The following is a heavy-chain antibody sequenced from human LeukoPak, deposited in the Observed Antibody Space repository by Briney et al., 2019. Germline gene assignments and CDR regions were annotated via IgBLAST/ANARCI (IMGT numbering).Heavy chain of an antibody. J-gene: IGHJ3*02. CDR1: GYDFINYG. CDR3: ATERGDSSGWYDDAFDI. D-gene: IGHD6-19*01. CDR2: RSIYNGNT. Sequence: GASVKASCKASGYDFINYGISWVRQAPGQGLEWMGWRSIYNGNTDYKLQGRVTMTTDTSTSTAYMEVRSLRSDDTAVYYCATERGDSSGWYDDAFDIWGQGTMVTVSS. V-gene: IGHV1-18*01.